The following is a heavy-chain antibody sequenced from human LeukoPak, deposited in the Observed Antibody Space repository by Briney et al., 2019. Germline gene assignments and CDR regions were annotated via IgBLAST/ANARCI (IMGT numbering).Heavy chain of an antibody. CDR2: VWYDGSNK. CDR1: GFTFSAYG. CDR3: ARNYGTNSGGFDI. V-gene: IGHV3-33*01. Sequence: PGGSLRLSCAASGFTFSAYGMHWVRQAPGKGLEWVALVWYDGSNKYYADSVKGRYTISRDNSKNTPYLQMNSLRPEDTAVFYRARNYGTNSGGFDIWGQGTTVSVSS. D-gene: IGHD4-23*01. J-gene: IGHJ3*02.